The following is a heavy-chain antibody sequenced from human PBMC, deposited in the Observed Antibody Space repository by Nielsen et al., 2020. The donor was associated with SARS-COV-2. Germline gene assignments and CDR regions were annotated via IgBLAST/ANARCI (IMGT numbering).Heavy chain of an antibody. J-gene: IGHJ5*02. V-gene: IGHV1-46*01. CDR2: INPSGGST. CDR3: ARGDYNWNDAYNWFDP. CDR1: GYPFSNFY. D-gene: IGHD1-1*01. Sequence: ASVKVSCKASGYPFSNFYMHWVRQAPGQGLEWMGIINPSGGSTSYAQKFQGRVTMTRDTSTSTVYMELSSLRSEDTAVYYCARGDYNWNDAYNWFDPWGQGTLVTVSS.